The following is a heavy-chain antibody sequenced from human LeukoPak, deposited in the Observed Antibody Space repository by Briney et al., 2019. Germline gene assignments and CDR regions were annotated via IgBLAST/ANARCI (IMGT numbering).Heavy chain of an antibody. D-gene: IGHD4-17*01. CDR3: ARVDGDEYYFDY. J-gene: IGHJ4*02. CDR2: IYHSGST. V-gene: IGHV4-38-2*02. CDR1: GYSISSGYY. Sequence: PSETLSLTCTVSGYSISSGYYWGWIRQPPGKGLEWIGSIYHSGSTYYNPSLKSRVTISVDTSKNQFSLKLSSVTAADTAVYYCARVDGDEYYFDYRGQGTLVTVSS.